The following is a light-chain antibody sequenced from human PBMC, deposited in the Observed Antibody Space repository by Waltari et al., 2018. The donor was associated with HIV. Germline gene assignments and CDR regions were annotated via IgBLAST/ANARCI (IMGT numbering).Light chain of an antibody. V-gene: IGLV3-25*03. CDR3: QSADSSGAWV. J-gene: IGLJ3*02. CDR2: KDN. Sequence: SYDLTQPPSVSVSPGQPARIACSGDELPKHYSYWYQQRQGQAPVLLIYKDNERPSGIPERFSGSSSGTTVTLTITGVQADDEADYWCQSADSSGAWVFGGGTKLTVL. CDR1: ELPKHY.